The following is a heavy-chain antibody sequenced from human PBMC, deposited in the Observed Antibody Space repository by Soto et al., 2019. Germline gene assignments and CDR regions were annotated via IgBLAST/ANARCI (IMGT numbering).Heavy chain of an antibody. V-gene: IGHV1-18*01. Sequence: QVQLVQSGAEVKKPGASVKVSCKTSGYTFTTYGVSWVRQAPGQGLEWMGWISPYNGNTNYAQRLQGRVTLTTDTPTKTAFMELMSLRSDDTALYYFAREDGYFSGGSFHSGVWLEPWGEGTLVTVSS. J-gene: IGHJ5*02. D-gene: IGHD2-15*01. CDR1: GYTFTTYG. CDR3: AREDGYFSGGSFHSGVWLEP. CDR2: ISPYNGNT.